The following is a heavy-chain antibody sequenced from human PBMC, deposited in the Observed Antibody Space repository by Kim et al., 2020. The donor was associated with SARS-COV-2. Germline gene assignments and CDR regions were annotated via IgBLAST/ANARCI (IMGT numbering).Heavy chain of an antibody. J-gene: IGHJ4*02. CDR3: ARGLLLAAASDY. D-gene: IGHD6-13*01. Sequence: TYNPSLSRRVTISLDTSKNQFYLKLSSVTAAETAVYYCARGLLLAAASDYWGQGTLVTVSS. V-gene: IGHV4-34*01.